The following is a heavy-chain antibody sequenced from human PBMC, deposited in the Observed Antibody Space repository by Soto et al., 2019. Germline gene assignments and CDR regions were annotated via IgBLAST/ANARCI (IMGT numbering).Heavy chain of an antibody. J-gene: IGHJ6*03. V-gene: IGHV3-23*01. CDR2: ISGSGGGT. D-gene: IGHD2-15*01. Sequence: GGSLRLSCAASGFTFSRYAMSWVRQSPGKGLEWEWVSAISGSGGGTYHADSVKGRYTVSRDNTKNTLHLQMNSLKVEDTAVYYCAKNGCSYPACYPYYSYVDVCGRGTTVTLSS. CDR1: GFTFSRYA. CDR3: AKNGCSYPACYPYYSYVDV.